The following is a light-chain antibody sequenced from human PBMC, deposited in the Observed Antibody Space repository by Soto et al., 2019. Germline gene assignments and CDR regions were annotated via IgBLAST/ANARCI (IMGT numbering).Light chain of an antibody. CDR3: ATWDDNVKGPV. Sequence: QSVLTQPPSASGPPGQRVTISCSGRASNIGSNCVSWYQVVPGTAPKLLIYTNSHRPSGVPDRFSGSRSGTSASLDISGLQSDDEADYFCATWDDNVKGPVFGGGTKLTVL. V-gene: IGLV1-44*01. CDR1: ASNIGSNC. CDR2: TNS. J-gene: IGLJ2*01.